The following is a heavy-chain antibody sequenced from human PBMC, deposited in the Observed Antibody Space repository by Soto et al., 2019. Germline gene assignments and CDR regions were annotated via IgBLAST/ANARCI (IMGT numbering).Heavy chain of an antibody. CDR3: ARGDCTGGICYGMDV. J-gene: IGHJ6*02. V-gene: IGHV3-48*02. D-gene: IGHD2-8*02. Sequence: PGGSLRLSCAASGFAFSGHTMNWVRQAPGKGLEWVSYIGDTTSSIYYADSVKGRFIISRDNARNSLFLQKNSLRDDDTAVYYCARGDCTGGICYGMDVWGQGTTVTVSS. CDR2: IGDTTSSI. CDR1: GFAFSGHT.